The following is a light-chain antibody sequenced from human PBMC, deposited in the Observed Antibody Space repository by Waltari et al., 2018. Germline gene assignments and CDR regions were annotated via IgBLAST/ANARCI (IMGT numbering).Light chain of an antibody. CDR1: QNVSTN. J-gene: IGKJ1*01. Sequence: RELTQSPAPLSLSPGERATLSCRASQNVSTNLAWFQQKPGQTPRLLIYGASTRATDIPARFSGSGSGTDFTLTINSLQSEDFAVYYCQLHTEWLWTFGQGTKVEL. CDR2: GAS. CDR3: QLHTEWLWT. V-gene: IGKV3-15*01.